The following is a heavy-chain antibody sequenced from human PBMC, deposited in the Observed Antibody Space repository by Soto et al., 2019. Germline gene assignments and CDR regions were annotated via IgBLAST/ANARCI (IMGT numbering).Heavy chain of an antibody. J-gene: IGHJ6*02. V-gene: IGHV4-34*01. Sequence: SETLSLTCAVYGGSFSGYYWSWIRQPPGKGLEWIGEINHSGSTNYNPSLKSRVTISVDTSKNQFSLKLSSVTAADTAVYYCARVAIVVVPAAMPMGYGMDVWGQGTTVTVSS. CDR2: INHSGST. CDR1: GGSFSGYY. CDR3: ARVAIVVVPAAMPMGYGMDV. D-gene: IGHD2-2*01.